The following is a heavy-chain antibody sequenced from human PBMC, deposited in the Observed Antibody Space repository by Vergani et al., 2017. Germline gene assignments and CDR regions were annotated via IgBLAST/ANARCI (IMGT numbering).Heavy chain of an antibody. CDR1: GFTFSSYW. J-gene: IGHJ6*03. V-gene: IGHV3-7*01. CDR3: ASMAVARTLTTYYYYYMDV. CDR2: IKQDGSEK. Sequence: EVQLVESGGGLVQPGGSLRLSCAASGFTFSSYWMSWVRQAPGTGLEWVANIKQDGSEKYYVDSVKGRFTISRDNAKNSLSLQMNSLRAEDTAVYYCASMAVARTLTTYYYYYMDVWGKGTTVTFSS. D-gene: IGHD6-19*01.